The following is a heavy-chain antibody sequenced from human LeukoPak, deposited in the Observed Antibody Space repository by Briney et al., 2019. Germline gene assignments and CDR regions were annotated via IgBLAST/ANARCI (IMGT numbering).Heavy chain of an antibody. D-gene: IGHD5-12*01. CDR2: IYTSGST. V-gene: IGHV4-4*07. Sequence: SETLSLTCTVSGGSISSYYWSWIRQPAGKGLEWIGRIYTSGSTNHNPSLKSRVTMSVDTSKNQFSLKLSSVTAADTAVYYCARARGYSGYEADYYGMDVWGQGTTVTVSS. CDR1: GGSISSYY. J-gene: IGHJ6*02. CDR3: ARARGYSGYEADYYGMDV.